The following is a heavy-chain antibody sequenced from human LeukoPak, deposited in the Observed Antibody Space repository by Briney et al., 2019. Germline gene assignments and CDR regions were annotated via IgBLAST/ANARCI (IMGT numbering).Heavy chain of an antibody. CDR2: IYTSGST. D-gene: IGHD3-10*01. V-gene: IGHV4-61*09. CDR3: ARLRSGYYYYYMDV. J-gene: IGHJ6*03. CDR1: GGSISSGSYY. Sequence: SETLSLTCTVSGGSISSGSYYWSWIRQPAGKGLEWIGHIYTSGSTNYNPSLKSRVTISVDTSKNQFSLKLSSVTAADTAVYYCARLRSGYYYYYMDVWGKGTTVTISS.